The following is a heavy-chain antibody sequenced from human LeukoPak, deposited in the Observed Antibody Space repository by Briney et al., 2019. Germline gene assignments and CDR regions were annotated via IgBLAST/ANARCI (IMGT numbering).Heavy chain of an antibody. CDR1: GFTFSSYS. V-gene: IGHV3-21*01. J-gene: IGHJ4*02. D-gene: IGHD6-19*01. CDR2: ISSSSSYI. Sequence: GGSLRLSCAASGFTFSSYSMNWVRQAPGKGLEWVSSISSSSSYIYYADSVKGRFTISRDNAKNSLYLQMNSLRAEDTAVHYCARIGIAVAGRGVDYWGQGTLVTVSS. CDR3: ARIGIAVAGRGVDY.